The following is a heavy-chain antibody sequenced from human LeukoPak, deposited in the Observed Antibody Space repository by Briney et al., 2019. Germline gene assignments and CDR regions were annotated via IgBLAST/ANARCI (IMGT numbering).Heavy chain of an antibody. V-gene: IGHV3-21*01. CDR2: IGGSGSYI. D-gene: IGHD5-18*01. J-gene: IGHJ4*02. Sequence: KSGGSLRLSCAASGFTFSSYNMNWVRQAPGKGLEWVSSIGGSGSYIFYADSVKGRFTISRDNAKNSLYLQMNSLRAEDTAVYYCAKGQEYLWLHKDYWDQGTLVTVSS. CDR1: GFTFSSYN. CDR3: AKGQEYLWLHKDY.